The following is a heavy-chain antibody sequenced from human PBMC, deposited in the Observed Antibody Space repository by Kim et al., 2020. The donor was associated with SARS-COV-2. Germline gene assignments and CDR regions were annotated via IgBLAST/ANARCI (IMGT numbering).Heavy chain of an antibody. D-gene: IGHD5-18*01. CDR2: INAGNGNT. V-gene: IGHV1-3*01. CDR3: ARGRGGYSYDLYYYYGMDV. Sequence: ASVKVSCKASGYTFTSYAMHWVRQAPGQRLEWMGWINAGNGNTKYSQKFQGRVTITRDTSASTAYMELSSLRSEDTAVYYCARGRGGYSYDLYYYYGMDVWGQGTTVTGSS. CDR1: GYTFTSYA. J-gene: IGHJ6*02.